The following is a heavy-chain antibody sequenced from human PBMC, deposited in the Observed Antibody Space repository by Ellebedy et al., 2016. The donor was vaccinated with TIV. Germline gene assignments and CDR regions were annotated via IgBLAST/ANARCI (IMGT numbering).Heavy chain of an antibody. V-gene: IGHV5-51*01. CDR3: ARFGDTGKSGRYNLYYFYGMDV. J-gene: IGHJ6*04. D-gene: IGHD3-10*01. CDR1: GYSFTTHW. CDR2: IDPRDSDS. Sequence: ASVKVSCKGSGYSFTTHWIGWVRQMPGKGLEWMGIIDPRDSDSRYGPSFEGHVTISADKSVGAAYLQWTSLKASDTAKYYCARFGDTGKSGRYNLYYFYGMDVWGKGTTVTVSA.